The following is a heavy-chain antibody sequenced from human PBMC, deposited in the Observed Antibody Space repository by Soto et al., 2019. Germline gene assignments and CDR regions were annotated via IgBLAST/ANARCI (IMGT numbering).Heavy chain of an antibody. D-gene: IGHD2-2*01. V-gene: IGHV3-74*01. CDR1: GFTFSSYW. J-gene: IGHJ6*02. CDR3: ARVRHQGWHQLLWFFGGGMDV. Sequence: GGSLRLSCAASGFTFSSYWRHWVRQAPGKGLVWVSRINSDGSSTSYADSVKGRFTISRDNAKNTLYLQMNSLRAEDTAVYYCARVRHQGWHQLLWFFGGGMDVWGQGTTVTVSS. CDR2: INSDGSST.